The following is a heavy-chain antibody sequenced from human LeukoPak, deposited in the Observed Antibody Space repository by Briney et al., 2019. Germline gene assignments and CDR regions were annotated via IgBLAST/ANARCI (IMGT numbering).Heavy chain of an antibody. Sequence: ASVKVSCKASGYTFTGYYMHWVRQAPGQGLEWMGWINPNSGGTNYAQKFQGRVTMTRDTSISTAYMELSRLRSDDTAVYYCARDPGWLRPVGGIDYWGQGTLGTVSS. CDR2: INPNSGGT. CDR1: GYTFTGYY. J-gene: IGHJ4*02. D-gene: IGHD5-12*01. V-gene: IGHV1-2*02. CDR3: ARDPGWLRPVGGIDY.